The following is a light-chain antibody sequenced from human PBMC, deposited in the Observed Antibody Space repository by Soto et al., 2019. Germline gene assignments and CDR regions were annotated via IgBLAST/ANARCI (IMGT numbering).Light chain of an antibody. CDR2: GAS. CDR3: QQSANSPFT. Sequence: TVLTQSPGTLSLSPGERATLSCRASQSVSSTYVSWYQQKPGQAPRLLIFGASSRATGMPDRFSGSGSGTDFPLTISRLESEDFAVYYCQQSANSPFTLGPGTKLEIK. J-gene: IGKJ2*01. V-gene: IGKV3-20*01. CDR1: QSVSSTY.